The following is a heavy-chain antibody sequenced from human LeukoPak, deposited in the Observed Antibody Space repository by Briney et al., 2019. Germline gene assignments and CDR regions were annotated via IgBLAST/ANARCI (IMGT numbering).Heavy chain of an antibody. CDR2: IYYSGST. CDR3: ARQYCSGGSCYLSGAFDI. J-gene: IGHJ3*02. Sequence: SETLSLTCTVSGGSISSYYWSWIRQPPGKGLEWIGYIYYSGSTNYNPSLKSRVTISVDTPKDQFSLKLSSVTAADTAVYYCARQYCSGGSCYLSGAFDIWGQGTMVTVSS. D-gene: IGHD2-15*01. CDR1: GGSISSYY. V-gene: IGHV4-59*01.